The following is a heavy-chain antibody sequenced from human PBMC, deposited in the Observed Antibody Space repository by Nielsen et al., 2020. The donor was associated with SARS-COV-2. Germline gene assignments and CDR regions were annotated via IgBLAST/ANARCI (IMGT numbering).Heavy chain of an antibody. V-gene: IGHV3-21*01. CDR2: ISSSSSYI. Sequence: GESLKISCAASGFTFSSYSMNWVRQAPGKGLEWVSSISSSSSYIYYADSVKGRFTISRDNAKNSLYLQMNSLRAEDTAVYYCARASIFGVVIPIDYWGQGTLVTVSS. D-gene: IGHD3-3*01. CDR1: GFTFSSYS. CDR3: ARASIFGVVIPIDY. J-gene: IGHJ4*02.